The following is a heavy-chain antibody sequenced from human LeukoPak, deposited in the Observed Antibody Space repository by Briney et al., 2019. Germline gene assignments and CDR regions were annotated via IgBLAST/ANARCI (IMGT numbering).Heavy chain of an antibody. Sequence: SQTLSLTCTVSGGSISSGNNYWSWIRQPAGEGLEWIGRISTSGSTNYNPSLKSRVTISVDTSKDQFSLKLNSVTAADTAVYHCARRRLQTDWLGFDPWGQGTLVTVSS. D-gene: IGHD5-24*01. V-gene: IGHV4-61*02. CDR3: ARRRLQTDWLGFDP. CDR2: ISTSGST. J-gene: IGHJ5*02. CDR1: GGSISSGNNY.